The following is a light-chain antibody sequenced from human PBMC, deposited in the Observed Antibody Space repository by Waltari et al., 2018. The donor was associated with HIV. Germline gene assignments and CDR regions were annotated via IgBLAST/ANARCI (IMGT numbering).Light chain of an antibody. J-gene: IGLJ3*02. Sequence: QSVLTQPPSASGTPGQRVTISCSGGRSNIGSNTVSWYQQLPGTAPKLLIFNSNQRPSGVPDRFSGSKSGISASLAISGLQSEDEADYYCATWDDSLNGLWVFGAGTKVTVL. CDR3: ATWDDSLNGLWV. V-gene: IGLV1-44*01. CDR1: RSNIGSNT. CDR2: NSN.